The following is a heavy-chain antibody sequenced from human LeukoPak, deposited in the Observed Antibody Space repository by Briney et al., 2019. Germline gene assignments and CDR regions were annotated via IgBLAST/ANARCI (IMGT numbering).Heavy chain of an antibody. J-gene: IGHJ3*02. D-gene: IGHD2-2*01. CDR1: GFTFKTYG. V-gene: IGHV3-30*02. CDR3: ARDHAYAFDI. Sequence: GGSLRLSCAASGFTFKTYGMHWVRQAPGKGLDWVAFIEKDGSNKYYADSVKGRFTVSRDNAKNSLYLQMNSLRAEDTAVYYCARDHAYAFDIWGQGTLVTVSS. CDR2: IEKDGSNK.